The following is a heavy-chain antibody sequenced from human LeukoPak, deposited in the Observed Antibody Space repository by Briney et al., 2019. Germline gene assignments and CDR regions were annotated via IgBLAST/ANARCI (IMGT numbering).Heavy chain of an antibody. CDR1: GFTFSSYW. Sequence: GGSLRLSCAASGFTFSSYWMSWVRQAPGKGLEWVANMKQDGSEKYYVDSVKGRFTISRVNAEKSLYLQMNSLRVEDTAVYYCARDDGMRTVDYWGQGTLVTVSS. CDR2: MKQDGSEK. D-gene: IGHD1-14*01. CDR3: ARDDGMRTVDY. V-gene: IGHV3-7*01. J-gene: IGHJ4*02.